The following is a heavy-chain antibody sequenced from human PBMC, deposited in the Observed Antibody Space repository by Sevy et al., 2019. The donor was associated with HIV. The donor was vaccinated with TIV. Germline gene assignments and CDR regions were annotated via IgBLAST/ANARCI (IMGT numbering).Heavy chain of an antibody. D-gene: IGHD3-22*01. V-gene: IGHV4-59*01. J-gene: IGHJ4*02. CDR3: ARSLNHYDSSGYQMGFDY. CDR1: GGSFSGYY. CDR2: IYDSGRT. Sequence: SETLSLTCSVSGGSFSGYYWSWIRQPPGKGLEWIGYIYDSGRTNYNPSLKSRVNISEDTSKNQFSLKLNSVTAAETAVYYCARSLNHYDSSGYQMGFDYWGQGTLVTVSS.